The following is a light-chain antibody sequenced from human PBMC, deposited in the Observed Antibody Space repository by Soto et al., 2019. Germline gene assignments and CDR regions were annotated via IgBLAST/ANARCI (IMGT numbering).Light chain of an antibody. CDR2: GAS. CDR1: QSVSSN. Sequence: EIVMTQSPATLSVSPGERATLSCRASQSVSSNLAWYQQKPDQAPRLLIYGASTRATGIPARFSGSGSGTEFTLTISSLPTEGFAVYYCEHYNNWPTYTCGQGTKLEIK. CDR3: EHYNNWPTYT. J-gene: IGKJ2*01. V-gene: IGKV3-15*01.